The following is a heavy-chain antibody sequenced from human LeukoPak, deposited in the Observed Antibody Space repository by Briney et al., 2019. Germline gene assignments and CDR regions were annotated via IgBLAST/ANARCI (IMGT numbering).Heavy chain of an antibody. D-gene: IGHD3-22*01. CDR1: GGSISSGGYY. CDR3: ARDTYYYDSSGSPPFDY. V-gene: IGHV4-30-2*01. J-gene: IGHJ4*02. CDR2: IYHSGST. Sequence: SETLSLTCTVSGGSISSGGYYWSWIRQPPGKGLEWIGYIYHSGSTYYNPSLKSRVTISVDTSKNQFSLKLSSVTAADTAVYYCARDTYYYDSSGSPPFDYWGQGTLVTVSS.